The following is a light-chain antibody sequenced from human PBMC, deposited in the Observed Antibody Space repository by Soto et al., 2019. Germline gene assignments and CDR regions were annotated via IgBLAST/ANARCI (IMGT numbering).Light chain of an antibody. Sequence: DIQMTQSPSSLSASLGDRVTITCRPSESIRNELNWFQKRPGKAPRLLIYDTFTLQSGVSSRFSGSVSGTESSLTINSLQAGDSAIYYCQQSFTTPWTFGQGTKVDIK. CDR1: ESIRNE. CDR2: DTF. V-gene: IGKV1-39*01. J-gene: IGKJ1*01. CDR3: QQSFTTPWT.